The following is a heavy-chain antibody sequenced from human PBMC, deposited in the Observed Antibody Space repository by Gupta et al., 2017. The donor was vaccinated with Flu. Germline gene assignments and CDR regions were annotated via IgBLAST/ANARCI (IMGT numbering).Heavy chain of an antibody. CDR3: ARRRTLLADTQGKDNWFDP. Sequence: WNWIRQPPGKVLEWIGHIDSSGNTIYNPSLKSRVTISVDSSKSQFSLRLNSVTAADTAVYYCARRRTLLADTQGKDNWFDPWGQGTLVTVSS. V-gene: IGHV4-59*01. J-gene: IGHJ5*02. CDR2: IDSSGNT. D-gene: IGHD2-15*01.